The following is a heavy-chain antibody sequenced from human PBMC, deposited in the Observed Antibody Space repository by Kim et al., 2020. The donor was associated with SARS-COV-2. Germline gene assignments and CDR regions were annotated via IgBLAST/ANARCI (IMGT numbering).Heavy chain of an antibody. CDR2: IIPILGIA. CDR3: AREPNNRRNYYYGMDV. Sequence: SVKVSCKASGGTFSSYAISWVRQAPGQGLEWMGRIIPILGIANYAQKFQGRVTITADKSTSTAYMELSSLRSEDTAVYYCAREPNNRRNYYYGMDVWGQGTTVTVSS. V-gene: IGHV1-69*04. J-gene: IGHJ6*02. CDR1: GGTFSSYA.